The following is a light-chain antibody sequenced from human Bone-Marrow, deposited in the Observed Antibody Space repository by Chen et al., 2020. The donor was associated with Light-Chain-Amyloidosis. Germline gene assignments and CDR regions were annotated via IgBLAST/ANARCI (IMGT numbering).Light chain of an antibody. CDR2: EDD. CDR1: SGSIATTY. CDR3: QSYQGSSQGV. Sequence: NFMLTQPHSVSESLGKTVIISCTRSSGSIATTYVQWYQQRPGSSPTTVIYEDDQRPSGVPDRFSGSIDRSSNSASLTISGLTTEKEADYYCQSYQGSSQGVFGGGTKLTVL. J-gene: IGLJ3*02. V-gene: IGLV6-57*01.